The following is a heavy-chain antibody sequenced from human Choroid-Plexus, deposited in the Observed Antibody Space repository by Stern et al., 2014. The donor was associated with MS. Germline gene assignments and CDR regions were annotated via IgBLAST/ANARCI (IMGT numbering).Heavy chain of an antibody. Sequence: VQLVESGAEVKKPGASVKVSCKTSGYIFTGYYIHWVRQAPGHGLEWMAWINPNTGGTKDAQKFQGRVTRSRDTSISTAYVELSSLTSDDTAVYYCARDQRGITIFGVVTDYYYLGMDVWGQGTTVTVSS. CDR3: ARDQRGITIFGVVTDYYYLGMDV. D-gene: IGHD3-3*01. CDR1: GYIFTGYY. J-gene: IGHJ6*02. CDR2: INPNTGGT. V-gene: IGHV1-2*02.